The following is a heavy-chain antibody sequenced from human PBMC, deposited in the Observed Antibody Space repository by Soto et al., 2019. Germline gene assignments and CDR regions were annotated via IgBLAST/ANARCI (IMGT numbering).Heavy chain of an antibody. Sequence: KPWETLSLTCFVSGDSINNTYWWSWVRQAPEKVLEWIGEIYPPGGRSYMPSLRGRITLSVDTSKNQFSLKLTSVTAADTAVYYCARAVYCTTANCWDDFHYYNIDVWGQGTAVTASS. CDR1: GDSINNTYW. J-gene: IGHJ6*02. CDR2: IYPPGGR. V-gene: IGHV4-4*02. CDR3: ARAVYCTTANCWDDFHYYNIDV. D-gene: IGHD2-2*01.